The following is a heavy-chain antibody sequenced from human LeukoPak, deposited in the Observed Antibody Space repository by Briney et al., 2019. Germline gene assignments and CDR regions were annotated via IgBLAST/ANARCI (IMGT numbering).Heavy chain of an antibody. J-gene: IGHJ6*02. V-gene: IGHV1-3*01. CDR3: ARDRFSSGWYYYYGMDV. D-gene: IGHD6-19*01. CDR2: INAGNGNT. CDR1: GYTFTSYA. Sequence: ASVKVSCKASGYTFTSYAMHWVRQAPGQRLEWMGWINAGNGNTKYSQKFQGRVTMTTDTSTSTAYMELRSLRSDDTAVYYCARDRFSSGWYYYYGMDVWGQGTTVTVSS.